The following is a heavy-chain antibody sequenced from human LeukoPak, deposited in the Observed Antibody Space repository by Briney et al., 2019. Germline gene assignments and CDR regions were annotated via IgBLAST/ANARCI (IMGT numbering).Heavy chain of an antibody. D-gene: IGHD5-18*01. J-gene: IGHJ4*02. V-gene: IGHV3-23*01. CDR2: ISGSGGST. CDR3: TTHRGYSYGYPDDY. Sequence: PGGTLRLSCAASGFTFSSYGMSWVRQAPGKGLEWVSAISGSGGSTYYADSVKGRFTISRDNSKNTLYLQMNSLRGEDTAVYYCTTHRGYSYGYPDDYWGQGTLVTVSS. CDR1: GFTFSSYG.